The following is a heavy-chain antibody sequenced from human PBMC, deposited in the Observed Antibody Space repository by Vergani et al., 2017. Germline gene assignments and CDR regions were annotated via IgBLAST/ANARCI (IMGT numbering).Heavy chain of an antibody. CDR2: LSASDRRT. V-gene: IGHV3-23*04. CDR1: GFTFIMHA. CDR3: ASRFWSGYYIDYYYYMDV. D-gene: IGHD3-3*01. J-gene: IGHJ6*03. Sequence: VQLVESGGGVVQPGRSLRLSCAASGFTFIMHAMSWVRQAPGKGLEWVSTLSASDRRTHYADSVKGRFTISRDNSKNTLFLHMNSLRPEDTAVYYCASRFWSGYYIDYYYYMDVWGKGTTVTVSS.